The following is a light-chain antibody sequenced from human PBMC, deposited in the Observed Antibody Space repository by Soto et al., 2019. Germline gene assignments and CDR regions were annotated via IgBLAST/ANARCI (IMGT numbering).Light chain of an antibody. J-gene: IGKJ4*02. Sequence: DLQMTQSPSTLSAFVGDRVTITCRATQDINNWLAWYQQKPGKAPRLLIYDVSTWQTGVPSRFSGRGSGTEATLIISSLQPDDVATSYCQQYFHYLVTFGRGTKVEIK. CDR3: QQYFHYLVT. CDR2: DVS. CDR1: QDINNW. V-gene: IGKV1-5*01.